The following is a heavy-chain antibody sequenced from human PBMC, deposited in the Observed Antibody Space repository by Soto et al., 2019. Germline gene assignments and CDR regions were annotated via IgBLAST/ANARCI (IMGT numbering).Heavy chain of an antibody. CDR1: GFTFSSYD. Sequence: GGSLRLSCAASGFTFSSYDMHWVRQATGKGLEWVSAIGTAGDTYYPGSVKGRFTISRENAKNSLYLQMNSLRAGDTAVYYCTPLALKYNSDWYPLSDWGQGTRVTVSS. J-gene: IGHJ4*02. CDR2: IGTAGDT. V-gene: IGHV3-13*01. CDR3: TPLALKYNSDWYPLSD. D-gene: IGHD6-19*01.